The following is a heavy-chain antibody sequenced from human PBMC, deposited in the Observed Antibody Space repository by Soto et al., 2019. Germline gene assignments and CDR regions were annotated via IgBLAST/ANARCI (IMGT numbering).Heavy chain of an antibody. CDR2: ISYDGSNK. CDR1: GFTFSSYA. V-gene: IGHV3-30*09. Sequence: QVQLVEFGGGVVQPGRSLRLSCAASGFTFSSYAMHWVRQAPGKGLEWVAVISYDGSNKYYADSVKGRFAISRDNSKNTLYLQMNSLRAEDTAVYYCARESGGIAARPFDYWGQGTLVTVSS. D-gene: IGHD6-6*01. CDR3: ARESGGIAARPFDY. J-gene: IGHJ4*02.